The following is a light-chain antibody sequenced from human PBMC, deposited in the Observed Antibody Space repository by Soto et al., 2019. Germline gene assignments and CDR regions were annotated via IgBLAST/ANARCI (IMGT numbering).Light chain of an antibody. J-gene: IGKJ1*01. Sequence: DIQMTQSPSSLSESVGDRVTITCRASQYVDRYLNWYQHKPVKAPQLLIYGASNLQTGVPSRFSGIGSGTDFTLTISSLQPEDSATYYCQQSYRTPRSFGQGTKVEV. CDR1: QYVDRY. CDR3: QQSYRTPRS. CDR2: GAS. V-gene: IGKV1-39*01.